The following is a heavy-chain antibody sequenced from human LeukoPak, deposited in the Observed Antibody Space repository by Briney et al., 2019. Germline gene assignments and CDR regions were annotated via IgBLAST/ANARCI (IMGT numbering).Heavy chain of an antibody. D-gene: IGHD2-21*01. V-gene: IGHV3-23*01. CDR1: GFTFSSYA. CDR2: ISGSGGST. CDR3: AKFLPTHIVVANYYFDY. Sequence: GGSLRLSCAASGFTFSSYAMSWVRQAPGKGLEWVSAISGSGGSTYYADSVKGRFTISRDNSKNTLYLQMNSLRAEDTAVYYCAKFLPTHIVVANYYFDYWGQGTLVTVST. J-gene: IGHJ4*02.